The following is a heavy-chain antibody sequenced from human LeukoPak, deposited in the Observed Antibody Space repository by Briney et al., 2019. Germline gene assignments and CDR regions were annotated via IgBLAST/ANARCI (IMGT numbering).Heavy chain of an antibody. D-gene: IGHD3-3*01. CDR2: ISAYNGNT. V-gene: IGHV1-18*04. CDR3: ARVHITIFGLGAFDI. J-gene: IGHJ3*02. CDR1: GYTFTRHY. Sequence: GASVKVSCKASGYTFTRHYMHWVRQAPGQGLEWRGWISAYNGNTNYAQKLQGRVTMTTDTSTSTAYMELRSLRSDDAAVYYCARVHITIFGLGAFDIWGQGTMVTVSS.